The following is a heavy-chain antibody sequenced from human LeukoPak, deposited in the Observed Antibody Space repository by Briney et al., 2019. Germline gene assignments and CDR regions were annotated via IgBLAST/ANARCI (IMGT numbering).Heavy chain of an antibody. D-gene: IGHD3-9*01. J-gene: IGHJ4*02. CDR1: GGSISSGGYY. CDR2: IYYSGST. Sequence: SETLSLTCTVSGGSISSGGYYWSWLRQHPGKGLEWIGYIYYSGSTYYNPSLKSRVTISVDTSKNQFSLKLSSVTAADTAVYYCARGNYDILTGYPPPPYWFDYWGQGTLVTVSS. CDR3: ARGNYDILTGYPPPPYWFDY. V-gene: IGHV4-31*03.